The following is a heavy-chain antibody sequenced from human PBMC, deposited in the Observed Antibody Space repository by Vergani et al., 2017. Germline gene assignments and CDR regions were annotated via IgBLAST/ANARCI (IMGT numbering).Heavy chain of an antibody. CDR3: ARVAVAGKGELFDY. Sequence: QLQLQESGSGLVKPSQTLSLTCAVSGGSISSGGYSWSWIRQPPGKGLEWIGYIYYSGSTYYNPSLKSRVTISVDTSKNQFSLKLSSVTAADTAVYYCARVAVAGKGELFDYWGQGTLVTVSS. J-gene: IGHJ4*02. V-gene: IGHV4-30-2*03. D-gene: IGHD6-19*01. CDR2: IYYSGST. CDR1: GGSISSGGYS.